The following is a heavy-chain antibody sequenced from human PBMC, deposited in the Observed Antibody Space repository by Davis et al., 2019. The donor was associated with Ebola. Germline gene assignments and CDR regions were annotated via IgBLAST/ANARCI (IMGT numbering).Heavy chain of an antibody. D-gene: IGHD3-22*01. CDR1: GASISSFF. Sequence: PSETLSLTCSVSGASISSFFWSWVRLSPGSGPEWIGNVYYTGYTNYNPSLKSRVTMSPDTSKNQFSLTLRSVTAADTAVYYCARVMSSYYSDTDTYSTADAFDVWGQGTVVTVSS. CDR2: VYYTGYT. J-gene: IGHJ3*01. V-gene: IGHV4-59*01. CDR3: ARVMSSYYSDTDTYSTADAFDV.